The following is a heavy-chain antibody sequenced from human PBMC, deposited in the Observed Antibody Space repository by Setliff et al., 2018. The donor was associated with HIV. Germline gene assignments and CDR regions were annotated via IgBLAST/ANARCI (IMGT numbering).Heavy chain of an antibody. J-gene: IGHJ4*02. D-gene: IGHD3-22*01. CDR2: MRNKDYSYIT. CDR1: GFTFSDHY. Sequence: GGSLRLSCAASGFTFSDHYMDWVRQAPGKGLEWVGRMRNKDYSYITDYAASVKGRFTISRDNAKNMLYLQMNSLSADDTAVYYCVRGSGYYYFDNWGQGALVTVSS. V-gene: IGHV3-72*01. CDR3: VRGSGYYYFDN.